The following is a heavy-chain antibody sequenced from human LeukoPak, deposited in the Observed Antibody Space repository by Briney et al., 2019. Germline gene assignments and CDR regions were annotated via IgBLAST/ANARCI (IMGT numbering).Heavy chain of an antibody. J-gene: IGHJ6*04. CDR2: ISRDGSNT. CDR3: STSPSWGV. Sequence: GGSLRLSCAASEFTFSTYWMHWVRQAPGKGLVWVSRISRDGSNTFYADSVKGRFTISRDNSKNTLYLQMNSLRVDDTAVYYCSTSPSWGVWGKGTTVTVSS. CDR1: EFTFSTYW. D-gene: IGHD3-16*01. V-gene: IGHV3-74*01.